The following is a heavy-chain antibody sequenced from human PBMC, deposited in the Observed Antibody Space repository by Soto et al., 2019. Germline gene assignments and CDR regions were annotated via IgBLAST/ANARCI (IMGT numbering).Heavy chain of an antibody. J-gene: IGHJ4*02. V-gene: IGHV4-39*07. Sequence: PSETLSLTCTVSGGSISSDSYYWGWIRQSPEKGLEWIASISYSGSTYYNPSLKSRVTISVDTSKNQFSLKLSSVTAADTAVYYCARSTMVRGVRYDYWGQGTLVTVSS. D-gene: IGHD3-10*01. CDR3: ARSTMVRGVRYDY. CDR2: ISYSGST. CDR1: GGSISSDSYY.